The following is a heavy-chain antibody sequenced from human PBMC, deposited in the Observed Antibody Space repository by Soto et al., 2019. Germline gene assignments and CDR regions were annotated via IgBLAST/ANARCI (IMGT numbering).Heavy chain of an antibody. CDR2: ITESGGST. D-gene: IGHD4-17*01. J-gene: IGHJ5*02. CDR1: GFTFNGYG. CDR3: ANLVTTGP. V-gene: IGHV3-23*01. Sequence: EVQLLESGGGLVQPGGSLRLSCAASGFTFNGYGMHWVRQAPGKGLEWVSTITESGGSTYYADSVKGRFTISRDNSKNTLYLQMNSLTAEDTALYYCANLVTTGPWGRGTLVTVS.